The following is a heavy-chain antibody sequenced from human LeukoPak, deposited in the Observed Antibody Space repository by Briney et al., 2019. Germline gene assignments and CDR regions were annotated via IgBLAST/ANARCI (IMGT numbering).Heavy chain of an antibody. Sequence: SQTLSLTCAISGDSVSSNSAAWNWVRQSPSRGLEWLGRTYYRSKWYNDYAVSVRSRITINPDTSKNQFSLHLNSVTPEDTAVYYCAREVGGYDSSGFYRPFDYWGQGTLVTVSS. CDR1: GDSVSSNSAA. CDR2: TYYRSKWYN. CDR3: AREVGGYDSSGFYRPFDY. J-gene: IGHJ4*02. D-gene: IGHD3-22*01. V-gene: IGHV6-1*01.